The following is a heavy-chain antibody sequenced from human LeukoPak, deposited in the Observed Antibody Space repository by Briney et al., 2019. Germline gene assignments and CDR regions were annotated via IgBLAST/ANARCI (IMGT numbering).Heavy chain of an antibody. CDR1: GGSISSSSYY. V-gene: IGHV4-61*01. J-gene: IGHJ6*02. D-gene: IGHD6-19*01. Sequence: SETLSLTCTVSGGSISSSSYYWGWIRQPPGKGLEWIGYIYYSGSTNYNPSLKSRVTISVDTSKNQFSLKLSSVTAADTAVYYCARDTGYSSGWYYYYYGMDVWGQGTTVTVSS. CDR2: IYYSGST. CDR3: ARDTGYSSGWYYYYYGMDV.